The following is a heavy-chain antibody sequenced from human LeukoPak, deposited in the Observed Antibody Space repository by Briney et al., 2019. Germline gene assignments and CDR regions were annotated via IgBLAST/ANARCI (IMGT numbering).Heavy chain of an antibody. J-gene: IGHJ4*02. CDR1: GFTFSSYS. CDR2: ISSSSSYI. CDR3: AREGTGTTLGGY. Sequence: PGGSLRLSCAASGFTFSSYSMNWVRQAPGKGLEWVSSISSSSSYIYYADSVKGRFTISRDNAKNSLYLQMNSLRAEDTAVYYCAREGTGTTLGGYWGQGTLVTVSS. D-gene: IGHD1-1*01. V-gene: IGHV3-21*01.